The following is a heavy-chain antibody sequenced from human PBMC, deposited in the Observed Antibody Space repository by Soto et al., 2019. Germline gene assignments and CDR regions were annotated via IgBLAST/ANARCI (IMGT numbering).Heavy chain of an antibody. CDR2: ISYDGRTV. CDR3: AREGFWELLWGWFDP. CDR1: GFTFSSYA. Sequence: HVQLVESGGGVVQPGGSLRLSCAASGFTFSSYAVHWVRQAPGKGLERVAVISYDGRTVYYADSVKGRFTIARDNSKNTVDLQMNSLRPEDTAVYYGAREGFWELLWGWFDPWGQGTLVTVSS. V-gene: IGHV3-30*04. D-gene: IGHD3-10*01. J-gene: IGHJ5*02.